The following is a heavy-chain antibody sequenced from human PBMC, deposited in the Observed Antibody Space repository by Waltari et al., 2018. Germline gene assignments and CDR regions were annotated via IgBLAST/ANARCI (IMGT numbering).Heavy chain of an antibody. CDR3: ARGRGANYYDSSGTYGMDV. V-gene: IGHV4-34*01. J-gene: IGHJ6*02. CDR1: GGSFSGYY. Sequence: QVQLQQWGAGLLKPSETLSLTCAVYGGSFSGYYWSWIRQPPGKGLEWIGEINHSGSTNYNPSLNSRGTISVDTSKNQFSLKLSSVTAADTAVYYCARGRGANYYDSSGTYGMDVWGQGTTVTVSS. D-gene: IGHD3-22*01. CDR2: INHSGST.